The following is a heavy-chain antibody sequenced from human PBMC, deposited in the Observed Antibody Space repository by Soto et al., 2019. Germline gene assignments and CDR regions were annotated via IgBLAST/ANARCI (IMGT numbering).Heavy chain of an antibody. V-gene: IGHV3-23*01. CDR1: GFTFSSYA. CDR3: AKVSGVATIDY. Sequence: GGSLRLSCAASGFTFSSYAMSWVRQAPGKGLEWVSAISGSGGSTYYADSVKGRFTISRDNTKITLYLQMNSLSAEDTAVYYCAKVSGVATIDYWGQGTLVTVSS. J-gene: IGHJ4*02. CDR2: ISGSGGST. D-gene: IGHD3-3*01.